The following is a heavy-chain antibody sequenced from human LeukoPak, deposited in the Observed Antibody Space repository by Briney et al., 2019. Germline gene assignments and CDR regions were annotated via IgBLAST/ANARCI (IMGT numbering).Heavy chain of an antibody. J-gene: IGHJ6*02. CDR1: GYTFTSYD. V-gene: IGHV1-8*01. D-gene: IGHD3-16*01. CDR2: MNPNSGNT. Sequence: ASVKVSCKSSGYTFTSYDINWVRQATGQGLEWMGWMNPNSGNTGYAQKFQGRVTMTRNTSISTAYMELSSLRSEDTAVYYCARDGGKSFVYYYGMDVWGQGTTVTVSS. CDR3: ARDGGKSFVYYYGMDV.